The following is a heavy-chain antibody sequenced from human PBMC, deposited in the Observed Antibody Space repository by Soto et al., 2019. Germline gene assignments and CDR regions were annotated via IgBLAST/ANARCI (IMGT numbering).Heavy chain of an antibody. V-gene: IGHV1-3*01. CDR3: ASACGDYGCYYYGMDV. J-gene: IGHJ6*02. CDR1: GYTFTSYA. CDR2: INAGNGNT. Sequence: ASVKVSCKASGYTFTSYAMYWVRQAPGQRLEWMGWINAGNGNTKYSQKFQGRVTITRDTSASTAYMELSSLRSEDTAVYYCASACGDYGCYYYGMDVWGQGTTVTVSS. D-gene: IGHD4-17*01.